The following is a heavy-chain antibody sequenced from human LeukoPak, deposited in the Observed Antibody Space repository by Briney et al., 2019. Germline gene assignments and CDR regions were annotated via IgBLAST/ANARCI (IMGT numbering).Heavy chain of an antibody. V-gene: IGHV3-7*02. CDR3: TRGDRGYAESLY. CDR1: RFSFREHW. CDR2: IKEDGNED. D-gene: IGHD5-12*01. J-gene: IGHJ4*02. Sequence: GGSLRLSCTVSRFSFREHWMSWARQARGKGLEWVGNIKEDGNEDYYVDSVEGRFVIFRDNAKNSLYLQMHSLRAEDTAVYYCTRGDRGYAESLYWGRGALVADSS.